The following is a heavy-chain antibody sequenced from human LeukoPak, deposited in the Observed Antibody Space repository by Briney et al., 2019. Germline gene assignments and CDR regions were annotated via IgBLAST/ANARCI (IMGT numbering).Heavy chain of an antibody. CDR2: IYHSGST. J-gene: IGHJ5*02. CDR1: GGSISSGGYS. D-gene: IGHD1-1*01. V-gene: IGHV4-30-2*01. CDR3: ARTIGAGTTGNNWFDP. Sequence: PSETLSLTCAVSGGSISSGGYSWSWIRQPPGTGLEWIGYIYHSGSTYYNPSLKSRVTISVDRSKNQFSLKLSSVTAADTAVYYCARTIGAGTTGNNWFDPWGQGTLVTVSS.